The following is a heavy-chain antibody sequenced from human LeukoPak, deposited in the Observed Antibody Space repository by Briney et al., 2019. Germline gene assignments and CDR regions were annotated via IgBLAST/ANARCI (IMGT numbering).Heavy chain of an antibody. V-gene: IGHV3-53*01. D-gene: IGHD1-26*01. J-gene: IGHJ4*02. Sequence: PGGSLRLSCAASGFTVSSNYMSWVRQAPGKGLEWVSVIYSGGSTYYADSVKGRFTISRDNSKNTLYLQMNSLRAEDTAVYYCARADSGNSYLSDFWGQGTLVTVSS. CDR3: ARADSGNSYLSDF. CDR1: GFTVSSNY. CDR2: IYSGGST.